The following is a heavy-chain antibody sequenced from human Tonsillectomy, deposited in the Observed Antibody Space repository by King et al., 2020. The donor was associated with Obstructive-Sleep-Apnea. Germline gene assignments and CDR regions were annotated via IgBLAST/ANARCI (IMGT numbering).Heavy chain of an antibody. Sequence: VQLVESGAEVKKPGASVKVSCKTSGYAFSGYYMYWVRQAPGQGLEWMGWINPNSGGTNYAQKFQGRVTLTSDMSISTAYMELTRLRSDDTAVYYCAREAAKYDYVWGDWGQGTLVTVSS. CDR1: GYAFSGYY. CDR3: AREAAKYDYVWGD. CDR2: INPNSGGT. J-gene: IGHJ4*02. V-gene: IGHV1-2*02. D-gene: IGHD3-16*01.